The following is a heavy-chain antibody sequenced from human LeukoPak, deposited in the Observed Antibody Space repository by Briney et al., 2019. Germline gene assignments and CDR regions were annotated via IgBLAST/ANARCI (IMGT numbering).Heavy chain of an antibody. D-gene: IGHD4-17*01. CDR3: ARHYSDHLDY. CDR2: IYPGDSAT. Sequence: GESLKISCKGSGQIFSNYWIGWVRQMPGKGLEWLGIIYPGDSATRYSPSFQGQVTISAAKSISTTYLHWSSLRASDTAMYYCARHYSDHLDYWGQGTLVTVSS. J-gene: IGHJ4*02. V-gene: IGHV5-51*01. CDR1: GQIFSNYW.